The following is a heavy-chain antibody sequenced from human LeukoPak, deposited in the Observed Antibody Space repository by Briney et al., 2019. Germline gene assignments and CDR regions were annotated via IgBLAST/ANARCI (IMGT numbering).Heavy chain of an antibody. CDR3: ATDRADY. CDR2: IKGVGSEK. D-gene: IGHD3-22*01. CDR1: GFTFSSNW. V-gene: IGHV3-7*02. Sequence: GGSLRLSCAASGFTFSSNWMTWVRQAPGKGLEWVAIIKGVGSEKYYVDSLRGRFTISRDNAKNSLYLQMSSLRDEDTAVYYCATDRADYWGQGTLVTLSA. J-gene: IGHJ4*02.